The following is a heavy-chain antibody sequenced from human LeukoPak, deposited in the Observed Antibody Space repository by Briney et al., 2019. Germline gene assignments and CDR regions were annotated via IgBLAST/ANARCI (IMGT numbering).Heavy chain of an antibody. CDR1: GFTFRRYA. CDR2: ISGSDNNT. CDR3: AKTTSVYGSGDNYSDATNWFDP. Sequence: GGSLRLSCAASGFTFRRYAMNWVRQAPGKGLEWISAISGSDNNTYYADSVKGRFTISRDNSKNTLYLQMNSLRAEDTAMYYCAKTTSVYGSGDNYSDATNWFDPWGQGTLVTVSS. V-gene: IGHV3-23*01. D-gene: IGHD3-10*01. J-gene: IGHJ5*02.